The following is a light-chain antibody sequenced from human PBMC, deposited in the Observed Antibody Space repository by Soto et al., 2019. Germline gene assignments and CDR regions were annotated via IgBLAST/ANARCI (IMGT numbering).Light chain of an antibody. CDR2: EAS. V-gene: IGKV1-5*03. Sequence: TRSPSTPAASGGGRVTITCRASQSFTKWLAWYQQKPGKAPQLLIYEASRLKSGVPSRFSGSESGTEFTLTISSLQPDDFATYYCQNYDSISSTTFGQGT. CDR3: QNYDSISSTT. J-gene: IGKJ1*01. CDR1: QSFTKW.